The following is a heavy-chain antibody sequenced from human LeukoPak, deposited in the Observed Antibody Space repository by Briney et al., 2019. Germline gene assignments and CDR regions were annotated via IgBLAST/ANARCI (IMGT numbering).Heavy chain of an antibody. V-gene: IGHV3-48*03. Sequence: GGSLRLSCAASGFTFSSYEVNWVRQAPGKGLEWVSYVSSSGSTIYYADSVKGRFTISRDNAKNSLYLQMNSLRAEDTAVYYCAELGITMIGGVWGKGTTVTISS. CDR1: GFTFSSYE. J-gene: IGHJ6*04. D-gene: IGHD3-10*02. CDR3: AELGITMIGGV. CDR2: VSSSGSTI.